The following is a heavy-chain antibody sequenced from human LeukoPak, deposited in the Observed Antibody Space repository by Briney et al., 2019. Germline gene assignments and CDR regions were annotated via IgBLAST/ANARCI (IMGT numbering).Heavy chain of an antibody. D-gene: IGHD3-22*01. Sequence: GGSLRLSCAAAGFTSSSYAMHWVRQAPGKGLEWVADISYDGSNKYYADSVKGRFTISRDNSKNTLDLQMNSLRAEDTAVYYCAEEGNYYDSSGYYRSYYFDYWGQGTLVTVSS. CDR1: GFTSSSYA. V-gene: IGHV3-30*18. CDR2: ISYDGSNK. J-gene: IGHJ4*02. CDR3: AEEGNYYDSSGYYRSYYFDY.